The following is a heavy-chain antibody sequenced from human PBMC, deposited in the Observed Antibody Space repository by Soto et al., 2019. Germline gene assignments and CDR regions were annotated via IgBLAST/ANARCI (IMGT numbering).Heavy chain of an antibody. CDR3: ARFGSSSSTARYYYYGMDV. CDR2: INPSGGST. Sequence: QVQLVQSGAEVKKPGASVKVSCKASGYTFTSYYMHWVRQAPGQGLEWMGIINPSGGSTSYAKKCQGRVTMTRDTSTSTVYMELSSLRYEDTAVYYCARFGSSSSTARYYYYGMDVWGQGTTVTVYS. CDR1: GYTFTSYY. V-gene: IGHV1-46*01. D-gene: IGHD6-13*01. J-gene: IGHJ6*02.